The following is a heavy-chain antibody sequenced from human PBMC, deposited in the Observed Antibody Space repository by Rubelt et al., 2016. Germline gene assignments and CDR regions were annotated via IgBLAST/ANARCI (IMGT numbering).Heavy chain of an antibody. J-gene: IGHJ4*02. CDR1: GFTFSSYS. CDR3: ARVSSGYPADY. V-gene: IGHV3-21*01. Sequence: EVQLLESGGGLVQPGGSLRLSCAASGFTFSSYSMNWVRQAPGKGLEWVSSISSSSSYIYYADSVMGRFGISRDNAKDSLYLQMNSLRAEDTAVYYCARVSSGYPADYWGQGTLVTVSS. CDR2: ISSSSSYI. D-gene: IGHD5-18*01.